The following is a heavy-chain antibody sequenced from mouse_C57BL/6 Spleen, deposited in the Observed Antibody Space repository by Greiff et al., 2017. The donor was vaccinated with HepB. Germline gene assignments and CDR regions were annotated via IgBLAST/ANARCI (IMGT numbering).Heavy chain of an antibody. CDR3: ARGLITTRAGYYFDY. V-gene: IGHV1-64*01. J-gene: IGHJ2*01. CDR2: IHPNSGST. D-gene: IGHD1-1*01. CDR1: GYTFTSYW. Sequence: VQLQQPGAELVKPGASVKLSCKASGYTFTSYWMHWVKQRPGQGLEWIGMIHPNSGSTNYNEKFKSKATLTVDKSSSTAYMQLSSLTSEDSAVYYCARGLITTRAGYYFDYWGQGTTLTVSS.